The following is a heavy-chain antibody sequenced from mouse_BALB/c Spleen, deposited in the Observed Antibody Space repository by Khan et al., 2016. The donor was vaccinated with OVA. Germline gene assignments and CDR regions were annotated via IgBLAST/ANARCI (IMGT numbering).Heavy chain of an antibody. V-gene: IGHV5-6*01. CDR1: GFTFSSYG. D-gene: IGHD4-1*01. J-gene: IGHJ3*01. CDR2: ISSGGDYT. Sequence: EVQLVESGGDLVKPGGSLKLSCAASGFTFSSYGMSWVRQTPDKRLEWVATISSGGDYTYYPDRVKGRFTISRANAKNTLYLQMSSLKSSDTAMYYCARHLTGSFAYWGQGTLVTVSA. CDR3: ARHLTGSFAY.